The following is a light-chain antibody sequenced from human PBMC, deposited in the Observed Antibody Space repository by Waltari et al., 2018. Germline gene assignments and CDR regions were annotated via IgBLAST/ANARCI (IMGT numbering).Light chain of an antibody. Sequence: QSALTQPASVSGSPGQSITISCSGTDSDVGAYDFVSWYQQHPGKAPPLILYEVSNRPSGISNRFSASKSGNTASLTISGLQAEDEADYYCSSYTTSSAPGVFGTGTRVTVL. CDR3: SSYTTSSAPGV. CDR2: EVS. J-gene: IGLJ1*01. CDR1: DSDVGAYDF. V-gene: IGLV2-14*01.